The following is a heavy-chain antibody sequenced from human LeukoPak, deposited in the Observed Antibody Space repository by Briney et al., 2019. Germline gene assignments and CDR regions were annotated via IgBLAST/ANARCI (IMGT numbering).Heavy chain of an antibody. D-gene: IGHD3-10*01. J-gene: IGHJ4*02. V-gene: IGHV4-39*01. CDR3: SRHRGYHTSGSSYNAYYFDY. CDR2: IYYTWTT. CDR1: GGPISSSGYF. Sequence: SETLSPTCTVSGGPISSSGYFWGWIRQPPGKGLEWIGSIYYTWTTYNNPSLKRRVIMSVDTSKNQFSLKLSSVTAADTAFYHCSRHRGYHTSGSSYNAYYFDYWGQRTLVTVSS.